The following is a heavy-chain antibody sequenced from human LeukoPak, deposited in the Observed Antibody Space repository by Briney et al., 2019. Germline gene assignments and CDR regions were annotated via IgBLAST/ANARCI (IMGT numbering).Heavy chain of an antibody. CDR1: GFSFSNYW. J-gene: IGHJ5*02. D-gene: IGHD2-2*01. CDR2: INADGSGT. Sequence: GGSLRLSCAASGFSFSNYWMHWVRQAPEKGLVGVSHINADGSGTYYADSVQGRFTISRDNAKNTLYLQMHSLRAEDTAVYYCVRGAFRDCTYTRCTRGNWFDPWGQGPLVTVSS. CDR3: VRGAFRDCTYTRCTRGNWFDP. V-gene: IGHV3-74*01.